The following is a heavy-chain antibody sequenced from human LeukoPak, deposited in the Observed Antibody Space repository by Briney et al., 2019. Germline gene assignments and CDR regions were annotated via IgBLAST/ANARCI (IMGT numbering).Heavy chain of an antibody. V-gene: IGHV4-34*01. CDR1: GGSFSGYY. D-gene: IGHD2-15*01. CDR2: INHSGST. J-gene: IGHJ6*03. CDR3: ARDRSGWTADYYYYYMDV. Sequence: PSETLSLTCAVYGGSFSGYYWSWIRQPPGKGLEWIGEINHSGSTNYNPSLKSRVTISVDTSKNQFSLKLSSVTAADTAVYYCARDRSGWTADYYYYYMDVWGKGTTVTISS.